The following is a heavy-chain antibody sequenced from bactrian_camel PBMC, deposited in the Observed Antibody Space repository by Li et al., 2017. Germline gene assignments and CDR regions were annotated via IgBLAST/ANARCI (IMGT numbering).Heavy chain of an antibody. CDR2: IDSNDRT. J-gene: IGHJ4*01. CDR1: YTYSRNC. D-gene: IGHD1*01. Sequence: VQLVESGGGSAQAGGSLRLSCSGYTYSRNCMGWFRQAPGKEREGVARIDSNDRTFYAESVRGRFTISKDNAVNTLYLEMNSLRTEDTAMYYCAKQPDADGGWLRAVRGQGTQVTVS. CDR3: AKQPDADGGWLRAV. V-gene: IGHV3S1*01.